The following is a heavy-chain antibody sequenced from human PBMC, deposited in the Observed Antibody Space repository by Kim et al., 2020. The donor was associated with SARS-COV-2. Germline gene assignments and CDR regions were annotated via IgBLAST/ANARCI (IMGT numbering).Heavy chain of an antibody. V-gene: IGHV3-30*03. CDR1: GFTFSSYG. D-gene: IGHD6-19*01. CDR3: ARLNRDYSSDNNLYY. CDR2: ISDDGTNT. J-gene: IGHJ4*02. Sequence: GGSLRLSCAASGFTFSSYGMHWVRQAPGKGLEWVSFISDDGTNTYYADSVKGRFTISRDNSRNTLYLQMNSLRAEDTAVYYCARLNRDYSSDNNLYYWGQGTLVTVSS.